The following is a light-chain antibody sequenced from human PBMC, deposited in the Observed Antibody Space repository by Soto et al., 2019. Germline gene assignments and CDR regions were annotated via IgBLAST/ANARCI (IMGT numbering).Light chain of an antibody. J-gene: IGKJ1*01. V-gene: IGKV3D-15*01. CDR3: QQYNNWPPWT. CDR2: DAS. CDR1: QTVSNN. Sequence: EIVMTQSPTAMSVSPGERATLSCKASQTVSNNLAWYQQKPGQAPRLLIYDASTRATGIPARFSGSGSGTDLTLTISSLQSEDFAVYYCQQYNNWPPWTFGQGTKVESK.